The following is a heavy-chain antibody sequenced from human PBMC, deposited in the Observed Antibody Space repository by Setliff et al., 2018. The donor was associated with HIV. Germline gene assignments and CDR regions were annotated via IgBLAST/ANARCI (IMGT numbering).Heavy chain of an antibody. D-gene: IGHD2-21*01. CDR3: AKGGLDSVFQSFDY. CDR1: GFTFSSYA. CDR2: ISNSGYYT. Sequence: GGSLRLSCAASGFTFSSYAMSWVRQAPGKGLEWVSGISNSGYYTYYADSVKGRFTISRDNSKNKLYLQMNSLRADDTAVYYCAKGGLDSVFQSFDYWGQGTLVTVSS. V-gene: IGHV3-23*01. J-gene: IGHJ4*02.